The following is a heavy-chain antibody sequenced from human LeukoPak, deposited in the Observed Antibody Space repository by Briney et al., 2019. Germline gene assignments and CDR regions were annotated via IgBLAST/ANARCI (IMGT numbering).Heavy chain of an antibody. J-gene: IGHJ6*03. V-gene: IGHV1-2*02. CDR2: INPNSGGT. CDR1: GYTFTGYY. D-gene: IGHD2-2*01. Sequence: GASVKVSCKASGYTFTGYYMHWVRQAPGQGLEWMGWINPNSGGTNYAQKFQGRVTMTRDMSTSTVYMELSSLRSEDTAVYYCARGAVIVPAAMTIYYYYYYMDVWGKGTTVTVSS. CDR3: ARGAVIVPAAMTIYYYYYYMDV.